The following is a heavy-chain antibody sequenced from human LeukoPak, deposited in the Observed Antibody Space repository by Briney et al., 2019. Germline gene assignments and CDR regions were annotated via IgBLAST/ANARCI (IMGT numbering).Heavy chain of an antibody. J-gene: IGHJ3*02. V-gene: IGHV3-21*03. D-gene: IGHD3-16*01. CDR1: GFTFGTYA. CDR3: ARGDDSQQRNDALDI. CDR2: ISRHSADI. Sequence: GGSLRLSCAASGFTFGTYAMNWVRQAPGKGLGWVSSISRHSADIYYADSVRGRFTISRDNAKNSVFLQMNSLRAEDTAVYYCARGDDSQQRNDALDIWGQGTMVTVSS.